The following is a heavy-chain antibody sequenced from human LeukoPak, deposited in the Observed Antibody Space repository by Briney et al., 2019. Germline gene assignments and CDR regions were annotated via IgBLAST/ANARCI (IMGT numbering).Heavy chain of an antibody. D-gene: IGHD5-12*01. V-gene: IGHV3-74*01. CDR3: ARDLWVRGYYYGMDV. CDR2: INSDGSST. CDR1: GLTISSHW. J-gene: IGHJ6*02. Sequence: SGGSLRLSCAASGLTISSHWMHWVRQVPGKGLVWVSRINSDGSSTNYADSVKGRLTISRDNAKNTLYLQMNSLRAEDTAVYYCARDLWVRGYYYGMDVWGQGTTVTVSS.